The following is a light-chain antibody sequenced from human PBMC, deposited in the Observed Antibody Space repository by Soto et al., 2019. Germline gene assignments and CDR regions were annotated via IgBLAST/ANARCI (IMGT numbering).Light chain of an antibody. J-gene: IGKJ1*01. CDR1: QTVSDN. CDR2: GAS. Sequence: EIVLTQSPGALSLSPGERATLSCRASQTVSDNYLAWYQQKPGQAPRLLIYGASTRATGIPARSSGSGSGTEFTLTISSLQSEDFAVYYCQHYNNWPRTFGQGTKVEIK. V-gene: IGKV3D-15*01. CDR3: QHYNNWPRT.